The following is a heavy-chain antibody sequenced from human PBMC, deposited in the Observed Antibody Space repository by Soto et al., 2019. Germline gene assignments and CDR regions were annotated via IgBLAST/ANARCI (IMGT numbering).Heavy chain of an antibody. J-gene: IGHJ4*02. CDR3: AREWRIAMVRGGGVDY. Sequence: EVQLLESGGGLVQPGVSLSLSCAASGFAFSTYSMSWGRQAPGKGLEWVSAISSSGTSTYYKDSVKGRFTVSRDNSKSTLYLQMNSLRADDTAVYYCAREWRIAMVRGGGVDYWGQGTLVTVSS. CDR1: GFAFSTYS. V-gene: IGHV3-23*01. D-gene: IGHD3-10*01. CDR2: ISSSGTST.